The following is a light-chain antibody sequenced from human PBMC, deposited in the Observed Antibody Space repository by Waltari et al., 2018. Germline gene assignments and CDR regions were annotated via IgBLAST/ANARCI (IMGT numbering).Light chain of an antibody. Sequence: QSVLTQPPSASGTPGQRVTISCSGSRSNIGSNTVNWYQQIPGTAPKLLIYSNNQRPSGVPDRFSGSKSGTSASLAISGLQSEDEADYYCAAWHDSLNGPVFGGGTKLTVL. CDR2: SNN. CDR3: AAWHDSLNGPV. CDR1: RSNIGSNT. V-gene: IGLV1-44*01. J-gene: IGLJ3*02.